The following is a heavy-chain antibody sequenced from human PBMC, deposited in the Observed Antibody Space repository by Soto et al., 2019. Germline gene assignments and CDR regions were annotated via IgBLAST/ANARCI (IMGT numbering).Heavy chain of an antibody. D-gene: IGHD4-17*01. CDR1: GGSISRGGYY. J-gene: IGHJ4*02. V-gene: IGHV4-31*03. Sequence: PSETLSLTCTVSGGSISRGGYYWSWIRQHPGKGLEWIGYIYYSGSTYYNPSLKSRVTISVDTSKNQFSLKLSSVTAADTAVYYCARDPVTSYFDYWGEGTLVTVSS. CDR3: ARDPVTSYFDY. CDR2: IYYSGST.